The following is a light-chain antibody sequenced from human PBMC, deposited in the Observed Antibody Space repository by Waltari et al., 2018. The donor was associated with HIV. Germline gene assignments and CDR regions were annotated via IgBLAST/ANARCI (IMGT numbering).Light chain of an antibody. Sequence: SVLTQPPSVSGAPGQRVTISCTGSSSNIGARFDVHWYQQLPGTAPKLLIYGHNNRPSGVPYRFSGSKSGTSASLAITGLQAEDEADYYCQSYDSSLSGSVFGGGTKLTVL. CDR3: QSYDSSLSGSV. CDR2: GHN. J-gene: IGLJ2*01. V-gene: IGLV1-40*01. CDR1: SSNIGARFD.